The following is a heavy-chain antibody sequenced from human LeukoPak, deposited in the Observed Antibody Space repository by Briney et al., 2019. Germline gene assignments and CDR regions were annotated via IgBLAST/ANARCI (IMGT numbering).Heavy chain of an antibody. V-gene: IGHV4-59*01. CDR1: GGSISSNY. Sequence: PSETLSLTCTVSGGSISSNYWSWIRKPPGKGLEWVGYTYYSCSTNYNPSPSSPGTISVDTSKNQFSLRLSSVSAADTAVYYCARGTYFCGGDCYSNDAFDIWGQGTMVTVSS. D-gene: IGHD2-21*02. CDR2: TYYSCST. CDR3: ARGTYFCGGDCYSNDAFDI. J-gene: IGHJ3*02.